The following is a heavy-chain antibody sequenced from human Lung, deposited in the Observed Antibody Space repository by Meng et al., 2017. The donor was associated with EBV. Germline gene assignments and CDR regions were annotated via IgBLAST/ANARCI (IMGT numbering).Heavy chain of an antibody. CDR2: IYYSGST. CDR3: AREWCSGGSCYPDY. D-gene: IGHD2-15*01. J-gene: IGHJ4*02. CDR1: GGSISSGGYY. V-gene: IGHV4-31*01. Sequence: QVQLQEPGPGLVKPSQTLSLTCTVSGGSISSGGYYWSWIRQHPGKGLEWIGYIYYSGSTYYNPSLKSLVTISVDTSKNQFSLKLSSVTAADTAVYYCAREWCSGGSCYPDYWGQGTLVTVSS.